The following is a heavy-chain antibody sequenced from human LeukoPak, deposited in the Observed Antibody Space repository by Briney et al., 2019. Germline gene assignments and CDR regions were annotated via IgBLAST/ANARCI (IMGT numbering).Heavy chain of an antibody. V-gene: IGHV3-53*01. Sequence: GGSLSFSGSGYRFTAYDNNMGRHRQAPGKGLEWVSDIYSYGFTSYADSVKGRFTISRENSKNTLYLQMNSLRAEDTAVYYCYGIRLGDGFQIWGQRTMVIVSS. J-gene: IGHJ3*02. CDR2: IYSYGFT. CDR1: RFTAYDNN. D-gene: IGHD3-16*01. CDR3: YGIRLGDGFQI.